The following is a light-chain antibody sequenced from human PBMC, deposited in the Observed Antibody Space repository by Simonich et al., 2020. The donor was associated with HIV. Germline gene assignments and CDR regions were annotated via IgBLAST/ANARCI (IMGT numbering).Light chain of an antibody. Sequence: DIVMTQSPDSLAVSLGERATINCKSSQTVFYSSNNKNNLAWYQQKPGQPPNLLIYWASTREAGVPDRFSGSGSETDFTLTISSLQPEDFATYYCQQANSFPPTFGQGTKVEI. CDR3: QQANSFPPT. CDR1: QTVFYSSNNKNN. CDR2: WAS. V-gene: IGKV4-1*01. J-gene: IGKJ1*01.